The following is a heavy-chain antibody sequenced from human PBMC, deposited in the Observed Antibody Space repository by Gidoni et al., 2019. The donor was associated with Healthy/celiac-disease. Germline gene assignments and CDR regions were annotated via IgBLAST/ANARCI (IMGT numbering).Heavy chain of an antibody. CDR3: ARWASMTTVTTAHHWFDP. CDR1: GYTFTSYY. CDR2: INPSGGST. D-gene: IGHD4-17*01. V-gene: IGHV1-46*01. J-gene: IGHJ5*02. Sequence: QVQLVQSGAEVKKPGASVKVSCKASGYTFTSYYMHWVRQAPGQGLEWMGIINPSGGSTSYAQKFQGRVTMTRDTSTSTVYMELSSLRSEDTAVYYCARWASMTTVTTAHHWFDPWGQGTLVTVSS.